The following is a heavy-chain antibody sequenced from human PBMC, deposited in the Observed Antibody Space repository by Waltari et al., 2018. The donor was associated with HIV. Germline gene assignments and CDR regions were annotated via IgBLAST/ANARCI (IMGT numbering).Heavy chain of an antibody. CDR1: GFTFSSSW. D-gene: IGHD3-16*01. CDR2: INSDGSST. J-gene: IGHJ4*02. Sequence: EVQLVESGGGLVQPGGSLRLSCPASGFTFSSSWMPWVRQAPGKGLVWVSRINSDGSSTNYADSVKGRFTISRDNAKNTVYLQMNSLRAEDTALYYCASLYNYVWGSPPPFDYWGQGTLVTVSS. CDR3: ASLYNYVWGSPPPFDY. V-gene: IGHV3-74*01.